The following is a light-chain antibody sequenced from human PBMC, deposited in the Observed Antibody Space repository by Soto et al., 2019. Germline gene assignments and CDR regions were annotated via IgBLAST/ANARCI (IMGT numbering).Light chain of an antibody. V-gene: IGKV3-15*01. J-gene: IGKJ1*01. Sequence: EIVLTQSPGTLSLSPGERATLSCRASQSVSNNYLAWYQQKPGQAPRLLIYETSIRAPGIPARFSGSGSGTEFTLTISSLQSEDFTVYSCLQYHNLWAFGQGTKVDIK. CDR1: QSVSNN. CDR2: ETS. CDR3: LQYHNLWA.